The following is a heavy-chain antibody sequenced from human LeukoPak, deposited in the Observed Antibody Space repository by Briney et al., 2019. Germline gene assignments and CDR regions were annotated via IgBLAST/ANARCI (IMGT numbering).Heavy chain of an antibody. J-gene: IGHJ3*02. CDR2: INPNSGGT. Sequence: ASVKVSCKASGYTFTGFYMHWVRQAPGQGLEWMGWINPNSGGTNYAQKLQGRVTMTTDTSTSTAYMELRSLRSDDTAVYYCARDWIVVVPGDAFDIWGQGTMVTVSS. CDR1: GYTFTGFY. D-gene: IGHD3-22*01. CDR3: ARDWIVVVPGDAFDI. V-gene: IGHV1-2*02.